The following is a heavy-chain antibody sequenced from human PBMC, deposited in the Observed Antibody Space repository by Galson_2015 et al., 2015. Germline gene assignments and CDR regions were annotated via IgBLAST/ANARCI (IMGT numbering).Heavy chain of an antibody. CDR1: GFTFSSYE. CDR2: ISSSGSTI. CDR3: ARDPVRYSGHPGWFDP. J-gene: IGHJ5*02. Sequence: SLRLSCAASGFTFSSYEMNWVRQAPGKGLEWVSYISSSGSTIYYADSVKGRFTISRDNAKNSLYLQMNSLRAEDTAVYYCARDPVRYSGHPGWFDPWGQGTLVTVSS. D-gene: IGHD5-12*01. V-gene: IGHV3-48*03.